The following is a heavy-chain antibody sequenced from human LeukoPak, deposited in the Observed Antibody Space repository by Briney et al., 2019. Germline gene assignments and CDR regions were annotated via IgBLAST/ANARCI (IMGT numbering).Heavy chain of an antibody. Sequence: GGSLGLSCAASRFTFSSYAMHWVRQAPGKGLEYVSAISSNGGSTYYADSVKGRFTISRDNSKNTLYLQMSSLRAEDTAVYYCVKGMDIAMVSAFDYWGQGTLVTVSS. CDR2: ISSNGGST. CDR3: VKGMDIAMVSAFDY. J-gene: IGHJ4*02. D-gene: IGHD5-18*01. V-gene: IGHV3-64D*09. CDR1: RFTFSSYA.